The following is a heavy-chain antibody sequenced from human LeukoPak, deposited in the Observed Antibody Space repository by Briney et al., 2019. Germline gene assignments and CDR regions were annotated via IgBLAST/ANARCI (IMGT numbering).Heavy chain of an antibody. CDR2: INPNSGGT. D-gene: IGHD3-22*01. CDR1: GYTFTGYY. CDR3: ARVLGYYDSSGN. J-gene: IGHJ4*02. V-gene: IGHV1-2*06. Sequence: GASVKVSCKASGYTFTGYYMHWVRQAPGQGLEWMGRINPNSGGTNYAQKFQGRVTTTRDTSISTAYMELSRLRSDDTAVYYCARVLGYYDSSGNWGQGTLVTVSS.